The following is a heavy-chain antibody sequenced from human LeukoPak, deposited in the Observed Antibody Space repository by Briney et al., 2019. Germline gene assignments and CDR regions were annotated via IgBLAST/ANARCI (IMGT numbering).Heavy chain of an antibody. D-gene: IGHD3-10*01. J-gene: IGHJ4*02. V-gene: IGHV4-31*03. CDR1: GGSITSGGYY. Sequence: SRTLSLTCTVSGGSITSGGYYWSWIRQHPDKGLVWIGYIYSSGTTFLNPSLKSRLTISLDTSEHQFSLNLKSVTAADTAIYYCARAYGSGSASNRYFDYWGQGALVTVSS. CDR2: IYSSGTT. CDR3: ARAYGSGSASNRYFDY.